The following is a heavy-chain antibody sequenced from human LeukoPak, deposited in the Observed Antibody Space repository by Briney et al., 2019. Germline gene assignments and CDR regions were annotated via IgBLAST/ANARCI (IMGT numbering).Heavy chain of an antibody. V-gene: IGHV4-38-2*01. CDR2: IYHSGST. J-gene: IGHJ5*02. CDR3: ALQTRIRWFDP. CDR1: VYSISSGYY. D-gene: IGHD4-11*01. Sequence: SQTLSLTCAVSVYSISSGYYWGWIRQPPGKGLEWIGSIYHSGSTYYNPSLKSRVTISVDTSKNQFSLKLSSVTAADTAVYYCALQTRIRWFDPWGQGTLVTVSS.